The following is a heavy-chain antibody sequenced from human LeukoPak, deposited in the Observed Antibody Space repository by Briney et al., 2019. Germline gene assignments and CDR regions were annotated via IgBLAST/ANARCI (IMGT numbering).Heavy chain of an antibody. CDR1: GFTFSSYE. J-gene: IGHJ6*04. D-gene: IGHD6-19*01. Sequence: GGSLRLSCAASGFTFSSYEMNWVRQAPGKGLEWVSYISSSGSTIYYADSVKGRFTTSRDNAKNSLYLQMNSLRAEDTAVYYCARARSSGWFENYYGMDVWGKGTTVTVSS. CDR2: ISSSGSTI. CDR3: ARARSSGWFENYYGMDV. V-gene: IGHV3-48*03.